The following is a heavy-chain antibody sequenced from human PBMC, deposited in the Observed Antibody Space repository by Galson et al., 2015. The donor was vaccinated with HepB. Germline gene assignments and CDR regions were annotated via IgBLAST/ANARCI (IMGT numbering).Heavy chain of an antibody. D-gene: IGHD3/OR15-3a*01. Sequence: SVKVSCKASGYTFSRYYMHWVRQAPGQELEWMGRINPNSGGTNYAQKFQGRVTMTRDTSISTAYMELSRLRSDDTAMYYCAREEGLGSFDFWGQGTLVTVSS. CDR2: INPNSGGT. V-gene: IGHV1-2*06. CDR3: AREEGLGSFDF. CDR1: GYTFSRYY. J-gene: IGHJ4*02.